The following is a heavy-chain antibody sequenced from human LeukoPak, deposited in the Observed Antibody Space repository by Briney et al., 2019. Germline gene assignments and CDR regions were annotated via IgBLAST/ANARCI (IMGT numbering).Heavy chain of an antibody. J-gene: IGHJ4*02. Sequence: PSETLSLTCTVSVGSISSYYWSWIRQPPGKGLEWIGYIYYSGSTNYNPSLKSRVTISVDTSKNQFSLKLSSVTAADTAVYYCARRSSAWYQNYFDYWGQGTLVTVSS. CDR2: IYYSGST. CDR3: ARRSSAWYQNYFDY. CDR1: VGSISSYY. D-gene: IGHD6-19*01. V-gene: IGHV4-59*08.